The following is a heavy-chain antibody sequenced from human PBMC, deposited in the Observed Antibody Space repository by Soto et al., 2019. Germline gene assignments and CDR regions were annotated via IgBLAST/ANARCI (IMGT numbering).Heavy chain of an antibody. CDR1: GFIFSNAW. CDR2: IQSKIDGGAT. D-gene: IGHD3-10*01. J-gene: IGHJ1*01. Sequence: EVQLVESGGGLVKPGESLRLSCAAAGFIFSNAWMTWVRQHPGKGLEWVGRIQSKIDGGATDNAAPVKGRFTVSRDDSKNILYIQMNSLKTAETSVYSCTTDSRGNGAWGQGTLVTVSS. V-gene: IGHV3-15*01. CDR3: TTDSRGNGA.